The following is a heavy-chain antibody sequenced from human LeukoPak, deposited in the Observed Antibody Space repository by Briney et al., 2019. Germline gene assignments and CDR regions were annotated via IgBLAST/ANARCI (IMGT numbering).Heavy chain of an antibody. CDR3: AIRSGRSYYGVDV. J-gene: IGHJ6*02. Sequence: PSETLSLTCTVSGGSISSGGYYWSWIRQHPGKGLEWIGYIYYSGSTYYNPSLKSRVTISVDTSKNQFSLKLSSVTAADTAVYYCAIRSGRSYYGVDVWGQGTTVTVSS. V-gene: IGHV4-31*03. D-gene: IGHD1-26*01. CDR1: GGSISSGGYY. CDR2: IYYSGST.